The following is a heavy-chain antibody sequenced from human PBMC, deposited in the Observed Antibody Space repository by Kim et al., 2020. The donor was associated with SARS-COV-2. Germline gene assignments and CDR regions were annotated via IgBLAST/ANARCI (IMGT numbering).Heavy chain of an antibody. CDR2: ISYDGSNK. CDR3: ARGYYDFWSGYHTLDY. CDR1: GFTFSSYA. Sequence: GGSLRLSCAASGFTFSSYAMHWVRQAPGKGLEWVAVISYDGSNKYYADSVKGRFTISRDNSKNTLYLQMNSLRAEDTAVYYCARGYYDFWSGYHTLDYWG. V-gene: IGHV3-30*04. J-gene: IGHJ4*01. D-gene: IGHD3-3*01.